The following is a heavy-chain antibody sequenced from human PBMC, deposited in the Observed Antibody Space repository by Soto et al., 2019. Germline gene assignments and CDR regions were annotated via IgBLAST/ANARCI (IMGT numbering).Heavy chain of an antibody. CDR3: ARHRPIAAAGSGNWFDP. CDR1: GGSISSSSYY. D-gene: IGHD6-13*01. CDR2: IYYSGST. J-gene: IGHJ5*02. Sequence: SETLSLTCTVSGGSISSSSYYWGWIRQPPGKGLEWIGSIYYSGSTYYNPSLKSRVTICVDTSKNQFSLKLSSVTAADTAVYYCARHRPIAAAGSGNWFDPWGQGTLVTVSS. V-gene: IGHV4-39*01.